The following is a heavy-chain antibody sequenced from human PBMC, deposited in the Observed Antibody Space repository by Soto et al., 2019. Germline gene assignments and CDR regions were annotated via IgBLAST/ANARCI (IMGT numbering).Heavy chain of an antibody. CDR3: ERDTNYDSSGYNLPPYYYYGMDV. CDR2: IIPIFGTA. D-gene: IGHD3-22*01. CDR1: GYTFTGYY. V-gene: IGHV1-69*13. J-gene: IGHJ6*02. Sequence: AAVKCSFKASGYTFTGYYMHWVRQAPGQVLDCIGWIIPIFGTANYAQKFQGRVAITADESTSTAYMELSSLRSEDTAVYYCERDTNYDSSGYNLPPYYYYGMDVWGQGTTVTVSS.